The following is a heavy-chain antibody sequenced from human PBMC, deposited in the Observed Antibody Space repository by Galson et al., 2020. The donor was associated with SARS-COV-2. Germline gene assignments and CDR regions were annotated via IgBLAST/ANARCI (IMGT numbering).Heavy chain of an antibody. CDR2: IKQDGSEK. D-gene: IGHD2-2*01. CDR1: GITFSSYW. V-gene: IGHV3-7*01. J-gene: IGHJ4*02. CDR3: ARDGIASRYCSSTSCYSGRDF. Sequence: TGGSLRLSCAASGITFSSYWMSWVRQAPGKGLEWVANIKQDGSEKYYVDSVKGRFTISRDNAKNSLYLQMNSLRAEDTAVYYCARDGIASRYCSSTSCYSGRDFWGQGTLVTVSS.